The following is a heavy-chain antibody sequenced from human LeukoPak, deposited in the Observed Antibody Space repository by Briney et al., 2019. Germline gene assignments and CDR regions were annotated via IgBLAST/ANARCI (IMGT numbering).Heavy chain of an antibody. J-gene: IGHJ4*02. Sequence: SETLSLTCTVSGGSISSYYWSWIRQPPGKGLEWIGYIFYSGSTNYNPSLNSRVNISVDTSKNQFSLKPGSVTAADTAIYYSARGMYSGSYFRYEFWGQGTVVTVSS. CDR1: GGSISSYY. CDR3: ARGMYSGSYFRYEF. CDR2: IFYSGST. V-gene: IGHV4-59*01. D-gene: IGHD1-26*01.